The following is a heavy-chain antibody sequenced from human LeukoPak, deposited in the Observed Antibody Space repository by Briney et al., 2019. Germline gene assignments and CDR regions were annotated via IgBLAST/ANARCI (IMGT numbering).Heavy chain of an antibody. J-gene: IGHJ4*02. CDR1: GFTFNSYA. CDR3: ARDLIVGGTAILGY. CDR2: ISGRGDST. V-gene: IGHV3-23*01. D-gene: IGHD1-26*01. Sequence: GGSLRLSCAASGFTFNSYAMSWVRQAPGKGLEWVSGISGRGDSTYYADSVKGRFTISRDNAKNSLYLQMNSLRAEDTAVYYCARDLIVGGTAILGYWGQGTLVTVSS.